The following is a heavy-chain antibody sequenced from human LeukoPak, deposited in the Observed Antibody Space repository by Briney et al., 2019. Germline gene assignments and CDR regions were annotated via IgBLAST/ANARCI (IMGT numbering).Heavy chain of an antibody. CDR2: ISSGGTTI. Sequence: GGSLRLSCAASGFTFSSAEMYWVRRAPGKGLEWVSYISSGGTTIYYADSVKGRFTISRNNAKNSLYLQMDSLRVEDTAVYYCARVSPVRGVIPWGQGTLVTVSS. CDR3: ARVSPVRGVIP. V-gene: IGHV3-48*03. J-gene: IGHJ5*02. CDR1: GFTFSSAE. D-gene: IGHD3-10*02.